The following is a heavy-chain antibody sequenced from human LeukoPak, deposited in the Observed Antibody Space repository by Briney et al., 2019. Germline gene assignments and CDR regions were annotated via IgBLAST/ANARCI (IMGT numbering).Heavy chain of an antibody. CDR1: GFTLSNYG. J-gene: IGHJ6*04. D-gene: IGHD3-10*02. CDR3: AELGITMIGGV. V-gene: IGHV3-23*01. CDR2: ISGSGGNT. Sequence: GGTLRLSCAASGFTLSNYGMSWVRQAPGKGLEWVSTISGSGGNTYYADSVKGRFTISRDTSKNTLYLQMNSPRAEDTAVYYCAELGITMIGGVWGKGTTVTISS.